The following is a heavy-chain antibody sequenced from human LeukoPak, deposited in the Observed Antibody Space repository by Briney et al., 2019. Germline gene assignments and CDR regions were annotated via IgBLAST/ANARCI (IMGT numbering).Heavy chain of an antibody. D-gene: IGHD5-18*01. V-gene: IGHV3-30*18. CDR2: ISYDGRIK. J-gene: IGHJ4*02. Sequence: PGRSLRLSCAASGFTFSVYGMHWVRQAPGKGLEWVAFISYDGRIKYYGDSVKGRFTISRDNSKNTLYLQMNSLRAEDTALYYCANDLGWIQLNLGRGQGTLVTVSS. CDR1: GFTFSVYG. CDR3: ANDLGWIQLNLG.